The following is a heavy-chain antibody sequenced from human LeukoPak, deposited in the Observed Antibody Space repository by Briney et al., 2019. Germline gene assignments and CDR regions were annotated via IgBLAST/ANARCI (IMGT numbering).Heavy chain of an antibody. V-gene: IGHV3-23*01. Sequence: GESLRLSCAASGFTFSSYAMSWVRQAPGKGLEWVSAISGSGGSTYYADSVKGRFTISRDNSKNTLYLQMNSLRAEDTAVYYCAKSDQSRLAMIVVLFDYWGQGTLVTVSS. CDR3: AKSDQSRLAMIVVLFDY. CDR1: GFTFSSYA. CDR2: ISGSGGST. J-gene: IGHJ4*02. D-gene: IGHD3-22*01.